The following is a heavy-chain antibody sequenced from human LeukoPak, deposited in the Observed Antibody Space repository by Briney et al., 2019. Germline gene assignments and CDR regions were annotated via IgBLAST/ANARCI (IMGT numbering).Heavy chain of an antibody. Sequence: SVKVSCKASGGTFSSYAIRWVRQAPGQGREWMGGIIPIFGTANYAQKFEGRVTITADESTSTAYMELSSLRSEDTALYYCATRTNSSGWTYYYYGMDVWGKGTTVTVSS. CDR2: IIPIFGTA. V-gene: IGHV1-69*13. J-gene: IGHJ6*04. CDR3: ATRTNSSGWTYYYYGMDV. CDR1: GGTFSSYA. D-gene: IGHD6-19*01.